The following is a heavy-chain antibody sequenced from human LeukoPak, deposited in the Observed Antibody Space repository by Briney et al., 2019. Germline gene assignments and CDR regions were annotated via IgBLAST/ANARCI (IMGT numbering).Heavy chain of an antibody. CDR3: AKPGYGDYVFAG. CDR2: IRYDGSNK. Sequence: PGGSLRLSCAASGLTFSSYGMHWVRQAPGKGLEWVAFIRYDGSNKYYADSVKGRFTISRDNSKNTLYLQMNSLRAEDTAVYYCAKPGYGDYVFAGWGQGTLVTVSS. CDR1: GLTFSSYG. D-gene: IGHD4-17*01. J-gene: IGHJ4*02. V-gene: IGHV3-30*02.